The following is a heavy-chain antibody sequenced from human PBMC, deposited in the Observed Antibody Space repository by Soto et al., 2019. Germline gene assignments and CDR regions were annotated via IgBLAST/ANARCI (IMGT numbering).Heavy chain of an antibody. CDR3: ATRTWQGVLGLDV. J-gene: IGHJ6*02. CDR2: ISYDGSDK. V-gene: IGHV3-30*03. Sequence: QVQLVESGGGVVQPGRSLRLSCAASGVTFSRYGMHWVRQGPGKGLEWVALISYDGSDKYYADSVKGLFTIARDNSKNALYLQINSLRSEDTAVYYCATRTWQGVLGLDVWGQGTTVTVSS. CDR1: GVTFSRYG. D-gene: IGHD6-6*01.